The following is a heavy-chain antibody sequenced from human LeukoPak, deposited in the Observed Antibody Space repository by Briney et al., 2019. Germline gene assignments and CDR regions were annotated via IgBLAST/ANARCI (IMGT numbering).Heavy chain of an antibody. J-gene: IGHJ3*02. V-gene: IGHV3-23*01. CDR3: AKDFWGASDI. CDR1: GFSFSTSA. D-gene: IGHD7-27*01. CDR2: ISGRGSST. Sequence: GGSLRLSCAASGFSFSTSAMNWVRQAPGKGLEWVSTISGRGSSTYYADSLKGRFTISRDNSKNTLYLQINSLGAEDTAVYYCAKDFWGASDIWGQGTMVTVSS.